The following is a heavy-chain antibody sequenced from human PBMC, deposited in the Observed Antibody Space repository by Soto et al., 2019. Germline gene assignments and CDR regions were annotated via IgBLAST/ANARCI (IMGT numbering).Heavy chain of an antibody. CDR2: IIPIFGTA. V-gene: IGHV1-69*01. Sequence: QVQLVQSGAEVKKPGSSVKVSCKASGGTFSSYAISWVRQAPGQGLEWMGGIIPIFGTANYAQKFQGRVTITADESTSTAYMELSSLRSEDTAVYYCAREQEGYGYYYDSSAYYYQLAPVASYYYYGMDVWGQGTTVTVSS. D-gene: IGHD3-22*01. CDR3: AREQEGYGYYYDSSAYYYQLAPVASYYYYGMDV. J-gene: IGHJ6*02. CDR1: GGTFSSYA.